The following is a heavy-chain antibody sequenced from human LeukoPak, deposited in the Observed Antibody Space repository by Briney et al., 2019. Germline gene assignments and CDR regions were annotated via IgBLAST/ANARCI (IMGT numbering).Heavy chain of an antibody. V-gene: IGHV4-61*01. D-gene: IGHD4-17*01. CDR3: ATPGPDYGDYAYDS. CDR1: GGSVTSGSFY. J-gene: IGHJ4*02. CDR2: IYYTGST. Sequence: SETLSLTCTVSGGSVTSGSFYWSWIRQPPGKGLEWIGFIYYTGSTRYNPSLKSRVTLSLDTSRDQFSLRLGSVTAADTAVYYCATPGPDYGDYAYDSWGQGTLVTVSS.